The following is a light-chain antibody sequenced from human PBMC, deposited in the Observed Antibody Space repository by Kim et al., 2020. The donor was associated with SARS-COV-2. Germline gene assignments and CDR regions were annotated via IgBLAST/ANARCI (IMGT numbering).Light chain of an antibody. CDR1: QSVRSNY. Sequence: PGQRAHRSCGVSQSVRSNYLGWYQQKPGLAPRLLIYDASNRATGIPDRFNGDGSGTNFTLTITRLEPEDFAVYYCQQYGGSPLITFGQGTRVEIK. CDR2: DAS. CDR3: QQYGGSPLIT. J-gene: IGKJ5*01. V-gene: IGKV3D-20*01.